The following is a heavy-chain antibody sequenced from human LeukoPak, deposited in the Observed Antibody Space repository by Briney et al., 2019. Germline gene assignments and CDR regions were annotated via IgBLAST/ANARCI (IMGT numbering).Heavy chain of an antibody. V-gene: IGHV1-8*03. CDR2: MNPNSGNT. Sequence: ASVKVSCKASGYTFTSYDINWVRQATGQGLEWMGWMNPNSGNTGYVQKFQGRVTITRNTSISTAYMELSSLRSEDTAVYYCARPQEEFCSSTSCYDFQHWGQGTLVTVSS. CDR3: ARPQEEFCSSTSCYDFQH. J-gene: IGHJ1*01. D-gene: IGHD2-2*01. CDR1: GYTFTSYD.